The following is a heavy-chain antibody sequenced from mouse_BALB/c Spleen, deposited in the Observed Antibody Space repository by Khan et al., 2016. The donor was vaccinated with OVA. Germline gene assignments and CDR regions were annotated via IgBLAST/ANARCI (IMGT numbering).Heavy chain of an antibody. D-gene: IGHD1-1*01. V-gene: IGHV9-1*02. Sequence: QVQLMQSGPELKKPGETVKISCKASGYTFTNYGMNWVKQAPGKGLKWMGWINTYTGEPTYSDDFKGRFAFSLETSASTAYLQINNLKTEDMVTYVCARARRVLHYAGNIDVWGEGTTVTVSS. CDR2: INTYTGEP. CDR1: GYTFTNYG. CDR3: ARARRVLHYAGNIDV. J-gene: IGHJ1*01.